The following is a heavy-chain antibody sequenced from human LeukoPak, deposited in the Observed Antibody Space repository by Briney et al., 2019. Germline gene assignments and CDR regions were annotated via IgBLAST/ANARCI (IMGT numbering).Heavy chain of an antibody. Sequence: PGGSLRLSCVASGFTFSSYWMYWVRQAPAKGLVWVSRINTEGKTTHYADSVKGRFIISRDNAKNTLYLEMNSLRAEDTAVYYCARDPGSYAHDWYFDLWAVAPWSLSPQ. D-gene: IGHD1-26*01. CDR1: GFTFSSYW. CDR3: ARDPGSYAHDWYFDL. V-gene: IGHV3-74*01. J-gene: IGHJ2*01. CDR2: INTEGKTT.